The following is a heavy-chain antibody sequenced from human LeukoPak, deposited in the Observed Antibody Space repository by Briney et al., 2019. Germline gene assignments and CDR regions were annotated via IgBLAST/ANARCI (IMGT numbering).Heavy chain of an antibody. D-gene: IGHD3-22*01. J-gene: IGHJ4*02. CDR2: IYYSGST. V-gene: IGHV4-39*01. CDR1: GGSISSSNYY. Sequence: SETLFLTCTVSGGSISSSNYYWGWIRQPSGKGLEWIVNIYYSGSTYYNPSLKSRVTISVDTSKNQFSLKLSSVTAADTAVYYCASVARDSSGYHYFDYWGQGTLVTVSS. CDR3: ASVARDSSGYHYFDY.